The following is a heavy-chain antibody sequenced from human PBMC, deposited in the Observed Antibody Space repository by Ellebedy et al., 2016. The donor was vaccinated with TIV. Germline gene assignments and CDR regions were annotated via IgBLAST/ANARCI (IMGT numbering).Heavy chain of an antibody. CDR2: INSDGKST. CDR3: HGFGI. Sequence: GESLKISCAASGVTFSRYWMHWVRQVPGKGLVWVSRINSDGKSTDYAESVKGRFTISRDNAKNTVYLQMNSLRAEDTAVYYCHGFGIWGQGTMVTVSS. CDR1: GVTFSRYW. J-gene: IGHJ3*02. V-gene: IGHV3-74*01.